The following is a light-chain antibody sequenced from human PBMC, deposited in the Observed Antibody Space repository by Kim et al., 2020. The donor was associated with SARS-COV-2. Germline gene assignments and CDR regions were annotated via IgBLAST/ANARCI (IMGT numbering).Light chain of an antibody. Sequence: AIRMTQSPSSLSASTGDRVTITCRASQGISSYLAWYQQKPGKAPKHLIYAASTLQSGVPSRFSGSGSGTDFTLTISCLQSEDFATYYCQQYYSYPPFTFGPGTKVDIK. CDR1: QGISSY. CDR2: AAS. J-gene: IGKJ3*01. V-gene: IGKV1-8*01. CDR3: QQYYSYPPFT.